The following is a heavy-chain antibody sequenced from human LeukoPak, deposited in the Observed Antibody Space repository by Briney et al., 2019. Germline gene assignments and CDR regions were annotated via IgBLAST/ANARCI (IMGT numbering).Heavy chain of an antibody. J-gene: IGHJ6*02. CDR1: GFTFSSYW. CDR2: IKQDGSGK. Sequence: GGSLRLSCAASGFTFSSYWMSWVRQAPGKGLEWVANIKQDGSGKYYVDSVKGRFTISRDNAKNSLYLQMNSLRAEDTAVYYCASVREYYDFWSGSHYGMDVWGQGTTVTVSS. CDR3: ASVREYYDFWSGSHYGMDV. D-gene: IGHD3-3*01. V-gene: IGHV3-7*01.